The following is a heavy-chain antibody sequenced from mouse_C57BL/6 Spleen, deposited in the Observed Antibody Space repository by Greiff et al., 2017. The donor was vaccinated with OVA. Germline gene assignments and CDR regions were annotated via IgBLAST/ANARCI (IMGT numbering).Heavy chain of an antibody. D-gene: IGHD1-1*01. CDR3: ARYYGSSYEWYFEV. J-gene: IGHJ1*03. CDR2: IYPGSGST. CDR1: GYTFTSYW. V-gene: IGHV1-55*01. Sequence: QVQLQQPGAELVKPGASVKMSCKASGYTFTSYWITWVKQRPGQGLEWIGDIYPGSGSTNYNEKFKSKATLTVDTSSSTAYMQLSSLTSEDSAVYYGARYYGSSYEWYFEVWGTGTTVTVSS.